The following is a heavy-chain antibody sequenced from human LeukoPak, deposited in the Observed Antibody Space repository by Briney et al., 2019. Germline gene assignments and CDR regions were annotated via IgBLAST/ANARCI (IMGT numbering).Heavy chain of an antibody. J-gene: IGHJ3*01. CDR1: GFTFSNYD. CDR2: ISRSSNSYI. Sequence: GGSLRLSCAASGFTFSNYDMHWVRQAPGKGLECVSTISRSSNSYIFYADSVKGRFTISRDNAEDSLYLQMNSLRVEDTAVYYCARVSRLRFGCDASDLWGQGTMVTVSS. CDR3: ARVSRLRFGCDASDL. D-gene: IGHD3-10*01. V-gene: IGHV3-21*01.